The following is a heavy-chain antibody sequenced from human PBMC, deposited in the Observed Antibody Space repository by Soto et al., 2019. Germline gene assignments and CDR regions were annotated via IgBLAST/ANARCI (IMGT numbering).Heavy chain of an antibody. CDR3: ARKQAGYFYGIDY. J-gene: IGHJ4*02. CDR1: GGSITSGGYY. CDR2: IYDSGST. Sequence: PSETLSLTCTVSGGSITSGGYYWSLIRQHPGKGLEWLGYIYDSGSTFYNPSLKSRITLSVDTSKNQFSLKLSSVTVADTAVYFCARKQAGYFYGIDYWGQGTLVTVSS. D-gene: IGHD3-10*01. V-gene: IGHV4-31*03.